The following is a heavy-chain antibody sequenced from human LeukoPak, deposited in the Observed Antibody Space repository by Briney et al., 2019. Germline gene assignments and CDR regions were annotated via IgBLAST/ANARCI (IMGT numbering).Heavy chain of an antibody. V-gene: IGHV4-4*08. Sequence: SETLSLTCTVSGGSIFSYYWNWIRQSPGKGLEWIGYIYANGITTYNPSLRSRGSISIDTSRNQFSLRLTSVTAADTATYYCARRAYYDSSGYNPNAGYFGVWGRGTLVTVSS. CDR1: GGSIFSYY. CDR2: IYANGIT. CDR3: ARRAYYDSSGYNPNAGYFGV. J-gene: IGHJ2*01. D-gene: IGHD3-22*01.